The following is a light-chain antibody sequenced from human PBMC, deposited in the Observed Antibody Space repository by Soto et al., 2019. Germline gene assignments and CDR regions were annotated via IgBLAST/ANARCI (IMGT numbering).Light chain of an antibody. CDR3: SSYTSSSTLS. CDR1: SSDVGGYNY. V-gene: IGLV2-14*01. CDR2: DVS. J-gene: IGLJ2*01. Sequence: QSALTQPASVSGSPGQSITISCTGTSSDVGGYNYVSWYQQHPGKAPKLMIYDVSNQPSGVSNRFSGSKSGNTASLTISGLQAEDEADYYCSSYTSSSTLSFGGGTKVTVL.